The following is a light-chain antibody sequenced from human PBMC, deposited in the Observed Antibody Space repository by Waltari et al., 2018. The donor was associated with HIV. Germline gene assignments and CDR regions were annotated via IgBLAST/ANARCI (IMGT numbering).Light chain of an antibody. J-gene: IGKJ3*01. V-gene: IGKV3-20*01. CDR2: GAS. Sequence: DIVLTQPPGTLSVSPGERATLSCRASESVPNNHLAWCQQKPGQPPRLVIRGASRRASGIPDRFSGSGSGRDFTLTITSMEPEDFAVYFCHQYGTSPFTFGPGTRVDAK. CDR3: HQYGTSPFT. CDR1: ESVPNNH.